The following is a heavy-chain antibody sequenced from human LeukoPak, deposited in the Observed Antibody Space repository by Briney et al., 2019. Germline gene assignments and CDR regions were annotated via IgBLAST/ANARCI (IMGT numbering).Heavy chain of an antibody. CDR3: AGPRGNWYIFDY. J-gene: IGHJ4*02. Sequence: ASVNVSCKASGGTFSSYAINWVRQAPGQGLEWMGGIIPIFGTANYAQKFQGRVTITADESTTTAYMELSSLRSEDTAVYYCAGPRGNWYIFDYWGQGTLVTVSS. V-gene: IGHV1-69*13. D-gene: IGHD1-1*01. CDR2: IIPIFGTA. CDR1: GGTFSSYA.